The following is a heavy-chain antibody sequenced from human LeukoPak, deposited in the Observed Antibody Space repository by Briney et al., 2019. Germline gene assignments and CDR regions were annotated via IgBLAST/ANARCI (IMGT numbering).Heavy chain of an antibody. D-gene: IGHD4-17*01. J-gene: IGHJ4*02. CDR1: GGSISSYY. V-gene: IGHV4-59*08. CDR2: IYYSGST. Sequence: PSETLSLTCTVSGGSISSYYWSWIRQPPGKGLEWIGYIYYSGSTNYNPSLKSRVTISVDTSKNQFSLKLSSVTAADTALYYCARQKLIRYDNWGQGTLVTVSS. CDR3: ARQKLIRYDN.